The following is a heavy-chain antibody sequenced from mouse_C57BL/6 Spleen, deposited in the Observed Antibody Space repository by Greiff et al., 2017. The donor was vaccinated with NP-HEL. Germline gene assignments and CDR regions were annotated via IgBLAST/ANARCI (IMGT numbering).Heavy chain of an antibody. J-gene: IGHJ4*01. V-gene: IGHV1-15*01. Sequence: QVQLQQSGAELVRPGASVTLSCKASGYTFTDYEMHWVKQTPVHGLEWIGAIDPETGGTAYNQKFKGKAILTADKSSSTAYMELRSLTSEDSAVYYCTRSNYYGSSDYAMDYWGQGTSVTVSS. CDR2: IDPETGGT. CDR3: TRSNYYGSSDYAMDY. CDR1: GYTFTDYE. D-gene: IGHD1-1*01.